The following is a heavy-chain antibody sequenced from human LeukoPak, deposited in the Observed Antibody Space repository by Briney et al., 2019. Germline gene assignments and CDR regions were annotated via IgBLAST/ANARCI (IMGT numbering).Heavy chain of an antibody. D-gene: IGHD2-2*02. CDR3: ARDPGTCSSTSCYMPHYYYYYGMDV. Sequence: PGESLRLSCAASGFTFSTYTFNWVRQAPGKGLEWVAYISSGGSTIFYADSVKGRFTISRDNAKNSLYLQMNSLRAEDTAVYYCARDPGTCSSTSCYMPHYYYYYGMDVWGQGTTVTVSS. CDR1: GFTFSTYT. J-gene: IGHJ6*02. V-gene: IGHV3-48*04. CDR2: ISSGGSTI.